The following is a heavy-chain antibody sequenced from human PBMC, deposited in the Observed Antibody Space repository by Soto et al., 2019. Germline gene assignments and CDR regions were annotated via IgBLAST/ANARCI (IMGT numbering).Heavy chain of an antibody. Sequence: QVHLVQSGAEVKKPGASVKVACKASGYTFTSYGSTWVRQAPGQGLEWMGWISAHNGNTDYAQKLQGRVIVTRDTSTSTDYMELRSLRSDDTTVYYCARGRYGDYWGQGALVTVSS. CDR3: ARGRYGDY. CDR2: ISAHNGNT. D-gene: IGHD1-1*01. V-gene: IGHV1-18*01. CDR1: GYTFTSYG. J-gene: IGHJ4*02.